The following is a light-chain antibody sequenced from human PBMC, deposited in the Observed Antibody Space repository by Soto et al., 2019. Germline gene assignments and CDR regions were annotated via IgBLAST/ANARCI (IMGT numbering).Light chain of an antibody. CDR2: DAS. J-gene: IGKJ2*01. Sequence: DIQMTQSPSTLSASVGDRVTITCRASQSISSWLAWYQQKPGKAPKFLISDASNLESGVPSRFSGSGSGTEFTLTIDSLQPDDFATYYCHQYNNYPYTFGQGTTLKIK. CDR3: HQYNNYPYT. CDR1: QSISSW. V-gene: IGKV1-5*01.